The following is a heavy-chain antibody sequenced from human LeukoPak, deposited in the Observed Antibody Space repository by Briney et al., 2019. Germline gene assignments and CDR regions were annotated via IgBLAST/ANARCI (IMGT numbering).Heavy chain of an antibody. J-gene: IGHJ6*03. CDR2: IYYSGST. CDR1: GGSISNKY. V-gene: IGHV4-59*12. CDR3: ARGLRQLVGPLVIYYYYYYMDV. D-gene: IGHD6-13*01. Sequence: SETLSLTCTVSGGSISNKYWSWIRQPPGKGLEWIGYIYYSGSTNYNPSLKSRVTILVDTSKNQFSLKLSSVTAADTAVYYCARGLRQLVGPLVIYYYYYYMDVWGKGTTVTVSS.